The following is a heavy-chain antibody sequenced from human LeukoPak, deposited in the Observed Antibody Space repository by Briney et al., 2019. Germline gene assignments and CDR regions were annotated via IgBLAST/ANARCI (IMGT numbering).Heavy chain of an antibody. CDR2: INHSGST. D-gene: IGHD3-22*01. Sequence: SETLSLTCAVYGGPFSGYYWSWIRQPPGKGLEWIGEINHSGSTNYNPSLKSRVTISVDTSKNQFSLKLSSVTAADTAVYYCARDHDSSGYYALLGYWGQGTLVTVSS. CDR1: GGPFSGYY. CDR3: ARDHDSSGYYALLGY. V-gene: IGHV4-34*01. J-gene: IGHJ4*02.